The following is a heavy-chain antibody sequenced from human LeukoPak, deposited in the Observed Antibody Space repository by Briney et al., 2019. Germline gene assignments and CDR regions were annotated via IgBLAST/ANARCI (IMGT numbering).Heavy chain of an antibody. V-gene: IGHV4-30-2*01. J-gene: IGHJ6*02. CDR3: ARGPFYDSSGYYPGAITGYYYGMDV. Sequence: SETLSLTCAVSGGSISSGGYSWSWIRQPPGKGLEWIGYTYHSGSTYYNPSLKSRVTISVDRSKNQFSLKLSSVTAADTAVYYCARGPFYDSSGYYPGAITGYYYGMDVWGQGTTVTVSS. D-gene: IGHD3-22*01. CDR2: TYHSGST. CDR1: GGSISSGGYS.